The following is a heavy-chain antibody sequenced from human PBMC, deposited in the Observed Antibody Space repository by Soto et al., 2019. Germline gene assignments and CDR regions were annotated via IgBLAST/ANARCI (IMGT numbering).Heavy chain of an antibody. D-gene: IGHD6-13*01. CDR3: TLGSWSAETFDI. CDR2: ILPMLDIT. Sequence: QVQLVQSGAEVKKPGSSVKVSCKASGGTFSTYTIIWVRQAPGQGLEWMGRILPMLDITNSAQRFQGTVTIAYLELSSLRSEDTAVYYCTLGSWSAETFDIWGRGTMVTVSS. V-gene: IGHV1-69*02. CDR1: GGTFSTYT. J-gene: IGHJ3*02.